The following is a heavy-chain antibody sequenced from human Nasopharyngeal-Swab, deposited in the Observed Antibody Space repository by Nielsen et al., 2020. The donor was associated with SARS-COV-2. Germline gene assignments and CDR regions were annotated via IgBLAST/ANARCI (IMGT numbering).Heavy chain of an antibody. V-gene: IGHV3-7*01. J-gene: IGHJ3*02. D-gene: IGHD3-16*01. CDR3: GRGGKLGALDI. CDR1: GFTFSSYW. Sequence: GGSLRLSCAASGFTFSSYWMSWVRQAPGKGLEWVASIKQDGSDKYYVDSVKGRFTISRDNAKNSLELQMNSLRVEDTAVYYCGRGGKLGALDIWGQGTMVTVSS. CDR2: IKQDGSDK.